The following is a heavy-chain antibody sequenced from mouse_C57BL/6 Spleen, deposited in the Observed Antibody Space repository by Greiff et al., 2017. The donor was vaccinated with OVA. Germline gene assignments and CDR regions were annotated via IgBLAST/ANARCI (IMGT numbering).Heavy chain of an antibody. J-gene: IGHJ2*01. CDR2: IYPGDGDT. CDR1: GYAFSSSW. D-gene: IGHD2-3*01. V-gene: IGHV1-82*01. Sequence: VKLQESGPELVKPGASVKISCKASGYAFSSSWMNWVKQRPGKGLEWIGRIYPGDGDTNYNGKFKGKATLTADKSSSTAYMQLSSLTSEDSAVYFCARDGYWYYFDYWGQGTTLTVSS. CDR3: ARDGYWYYFDY.